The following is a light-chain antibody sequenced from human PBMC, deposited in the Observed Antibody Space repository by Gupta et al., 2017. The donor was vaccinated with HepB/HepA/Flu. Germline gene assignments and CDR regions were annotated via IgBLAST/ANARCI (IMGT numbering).Light chain of an antibody. CDR2: DAS. J-gene: IGKJ3*01. Sequence: DIQMTQSPSSLSASVGDRVTITCQASQDISNYLNWYQQKPGKAPKLLIYDASNLETGVPSRFSGSGSGTDFTFTISSLQPEDIATYYCQQYDNRLTFGPGTKVEIK. CDR1: QDISNY. V-gene: IGKV1-33*01. CDR3: QQYDNRLT.